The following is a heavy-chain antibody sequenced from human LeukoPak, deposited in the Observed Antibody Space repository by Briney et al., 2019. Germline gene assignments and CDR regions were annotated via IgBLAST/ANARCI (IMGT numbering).Heavy chain of an antibody. CDR2: ISGSGGST. V-gene: IGHV3-23*01. D-gene: IGHD5-24*01. CDR3: AKREMATTDYFDY. CDR1: GFTFSSYA. J-gene: IGHJ4*02. Sequence: GGSLRLSCAASGFTFSSYAMSWVRQAPGKGLEWVSAISGSGGSTYYADSVKGRFTISRDNSKNTLYLQMNSLRAEDRAVYYCAKREMATTDYFDYWGQGTLVTVSS.